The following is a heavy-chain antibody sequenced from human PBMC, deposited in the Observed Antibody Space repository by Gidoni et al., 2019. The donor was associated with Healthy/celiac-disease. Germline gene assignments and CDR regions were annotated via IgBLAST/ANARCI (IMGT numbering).Heavy chain of an antibody. CDR2: IIPILGIA. CDR1: GGTFSSYA. J-gene: IGHJ6*02. Sequence: QVQLVQSGAEVKKPGSSVKVSCKASGGTFSSYAISWVRQAPGQGLEWRGRIIPILGIANYAKKFQGRVTITADKSTSTAYMELSSLRSEDTAVYYCARQSGSSSWYGSTGYYYYYGMDVWGQGTTVTVSS. V-gene: IGHV1-69*04. D-gene: IGHD6-13*01. CDR3: ARQSGSSSWYGSTGYYYYYGMDV.